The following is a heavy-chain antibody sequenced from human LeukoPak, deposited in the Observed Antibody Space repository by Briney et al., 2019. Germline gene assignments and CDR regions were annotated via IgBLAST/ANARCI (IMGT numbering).Heavy chain of an antibody. CDR3: ARFGGWLRPKYYFDY. V-gene: IGHV3-21*01. CDR2: ISSSSSYI. D-gene: IGHD5-12*01. J-gene: IGHJ4*02. CDR1: GFTFSSYS. Sequence: PGGSLRLSCAASGFTFSSYSMNWVRQAPGKGLEWVSSISSSSSYIYYADSVKGRFTISRDNAKNSLYLQMNSLRAEVTAVHYCARFGGWLRPKYYFDYWGQGTLVTVSS.